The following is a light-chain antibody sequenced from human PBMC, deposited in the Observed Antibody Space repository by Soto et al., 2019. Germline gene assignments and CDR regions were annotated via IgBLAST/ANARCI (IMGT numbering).Light chain of an antibody. Sequence: DIHMTQSPSTLSASVGDRVTITCRASQSISLWVAWYQQKPGRAPNLLIYKTSSLETGVPSRFSGSGSGTEFTLTISSLPPDDLATYYCQHYKDYSWTFGQGTKVEVK. CDR3: QHYKDYSWT. CDR1: QSISLW. V-gene: IGKV1-5*03. J-gene: IGKJ1*01. CDR2: KTS.